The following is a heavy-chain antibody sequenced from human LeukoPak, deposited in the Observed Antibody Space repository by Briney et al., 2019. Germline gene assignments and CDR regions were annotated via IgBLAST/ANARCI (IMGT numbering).Heavy chain of an antibody. V-gene: IGHV3-21*01. CDR1: GFTFSSYS. J-gene: IGHJ5*02. Sequence: PGGSLRLSCAASGFTFSSYSMNWVRQAPGKGLEWVSSISSSSSYIYYAGSVKGRFTISRDNAKNSLYLQMNSLRAEDTAFYYCARVGKSGWDFDHWGQGTLVTVSS. CDR2: ISSSSSYI. CDR3: ARVGKSGWDFDH. D-gene: IGHD6-19*01.